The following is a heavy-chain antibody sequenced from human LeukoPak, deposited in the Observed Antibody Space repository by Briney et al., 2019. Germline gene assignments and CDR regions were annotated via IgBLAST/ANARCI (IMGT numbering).Heavy chain of an antibody. V-gene: IGHV4-39*01. D-gene: IGHD3-10*01. CDR2: IFYSGST. CDR1: GGSISSSSYF. J-gene: IGHJ3*02. Sequence: SGTLSLTCTVSGGSISSSSYFWGWIRQPPGKGLEWIGSIFYSGSTYYNPSLNSRVTISIDTSKNQFSLRLSSVTAADTAVYYCASMGMIRGIIISGFDIWGQGTMVTVSS. CDR3: ASMGMIRGIIISGFDI.